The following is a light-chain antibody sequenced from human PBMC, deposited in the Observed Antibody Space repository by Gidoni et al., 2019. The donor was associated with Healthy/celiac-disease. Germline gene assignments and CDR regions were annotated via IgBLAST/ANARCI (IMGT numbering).Light chain of an antibody. V-gene: IGKV1-39*01. J-gene: IGKJ1*01. CDR1: QSISSY. CDR2: AAS. Sequence: EIQMTQSPSSLSASVGDRVTITCRASQSISSYLNWYQQKPGKAPKLLIYAASSLQSGVPSRFSGSGSGTDFTLTISSLQPEDFATYYCQQSYSTPGTFGQXTKVEIK. CDR3: QQSYSTPGT.